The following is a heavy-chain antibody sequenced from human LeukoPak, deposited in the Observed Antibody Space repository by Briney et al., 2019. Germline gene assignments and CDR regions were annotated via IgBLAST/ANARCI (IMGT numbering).Heavy chain of an antibody. CDR3: PKASGGARPYYFDY. CDR1: GFTVSSNY. J-gene: IGHJ4*02. CDR2: IYSGGST. V-gene: IGHV3-66*01. D-gene: IGHD6-6*01. Sequence: GGSLRLSCAASGFTVSSNYMSWVRQAPGKGLEWVSVIYSGGSTYYADSVKGRFTISKDKSKNTLYLQMSGLRAEDTAVYYCPKASGGARPYYFDYWGQGTLVTVSS.